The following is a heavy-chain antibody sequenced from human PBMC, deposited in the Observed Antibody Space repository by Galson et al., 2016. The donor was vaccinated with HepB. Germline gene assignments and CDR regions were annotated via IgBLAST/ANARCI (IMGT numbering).Heavy chain of an antibody. V-gene: IGHV6-1*01. CDR2: TYYRSKWDN. CDR3: ARTIPVAGIDGFDS. Sequence: CAISGDSVSSNSAAWNWIRQSPSRGLEWLGRTYYRSKWDNDYGESVKSRITINPDTSKNQFSLQLNSVTPEDTAVYYCARTIPVAGIDGFDSWGQGTMVTVSS. J-gene: IGHJ3*02. CDR1: GDSVSSNSAA. D-gene: IGHD6-19*01.